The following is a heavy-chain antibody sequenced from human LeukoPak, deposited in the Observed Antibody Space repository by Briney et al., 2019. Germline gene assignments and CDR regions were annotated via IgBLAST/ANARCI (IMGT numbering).Heavy chain of an antibody. V-gene: IGHV1-2*02. CDR1: GYTFTGYY. CDR2: INPNSGGT. CDR3: ARNTGSSWYGGVGYYYYYMDV. Sequence: ASVKVSCKASGYTFTGYYMQWVRQAPGQGLEWMGWINPNSGGTNYAQKFQGRVTMTRDTSISTAYMELSRLRSDDTAVYYCARNTGSSWYGGVGYYYYYMDVWGKGTTVTISS. J-gene: IGHJ6*03. D-gene: IGHD6-13*01.